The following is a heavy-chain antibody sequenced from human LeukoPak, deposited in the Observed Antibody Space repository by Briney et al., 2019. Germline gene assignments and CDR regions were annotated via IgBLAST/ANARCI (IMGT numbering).Heavy chain of an antibody. V-gene: IGHV4-38-2*02. Sequence: PSETLSLTCTVSGYSIRSGYYWGWIRQPPGKGLEWIGSIYHSGSTNYNPSLKSRVTISVDTSKNQFSLKLSSVTAADTAVYYCARVPPGSGSYWFDPWGQGTLVTVSS. CDR2: IYHSGST. D-gene: IGHD1-26*01. CDR3: ARVPPGSGSYWFDP. CDR1: GYSIRSGYY. J-gene: IGHJ5*02.